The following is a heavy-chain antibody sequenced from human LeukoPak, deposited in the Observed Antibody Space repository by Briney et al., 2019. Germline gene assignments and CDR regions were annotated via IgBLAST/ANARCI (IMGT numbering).Heavy chain of an antibody. CDR3: ARVGERYYYDSSGYLSRRWFDP. J-gene: IGHJ5*02. V-gene: IGHV4-34*01. Sequence: SETLSLTCAVYGGSFSGYYWSWIRQPPGKGLEWIGEINHSGSTNYNPSLKSRVTISVDTSKNQFSLKLSSVTAADTAVYYCARVGERYYYDSSGYLSRRWFDPWGQGTLVTVSS. D-gene: IGHD3-22*01. CDR2: INHSGST. CDR1: GGSFSGYY.